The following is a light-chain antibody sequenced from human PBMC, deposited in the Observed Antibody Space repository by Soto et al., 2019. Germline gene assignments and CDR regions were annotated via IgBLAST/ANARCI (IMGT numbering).Light chain of an antibody. J-gene: IGKJ1*01. CDR3: QQYHRYST. CDR1: QRINAW. Sequence: DIQMTQSPSTLSASGGDTGTITCRASQRINAWLAWYQQKPGKAPKLLIYDVSTLASGVPPRFSGSASGTEFTLTISNLESEDFASYYCQQYHRYSTFGQGTKVDIK. CDR2: DVS. V-gene: IGKV1-5*01.